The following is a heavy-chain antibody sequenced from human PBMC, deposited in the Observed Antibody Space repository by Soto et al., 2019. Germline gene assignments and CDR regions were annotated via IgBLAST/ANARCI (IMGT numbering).Heavy chain of an antibody. CDR1: GGSISSGDYY. Sequence: QVQLQESGPGLVKPSQTLSLTCTVSGGSISSGDYYWSWIRQQPGKGLEWIGYLYYSGSTYYNPSLKRRVTISVDTSKNQCSLKLSSVTAADTAVYYCARWWSGSRQGFDPWGQGTLVTVSS. V-gene: IGHV4-31*03. D-gene: IGHD3-3*01. J-gene: IGHJ5*02. CDR2: LYYSGST. CDR3: ARWWSGSRQGFDP.